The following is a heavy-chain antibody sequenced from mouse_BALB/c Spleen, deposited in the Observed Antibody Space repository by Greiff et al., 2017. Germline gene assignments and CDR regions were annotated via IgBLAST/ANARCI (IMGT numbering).Heavy chain of an antibody. CDR2: IYPSDSYT. Sequence: VQLQQPGAELVRPGASVKLSCKASGYTFTSYWINWVKQRPGQGLEWIGNIYPSDSYTNYNQKFKDKATLTVDKSSSTAYMQLSSLTSEDSAVYYCARRGGADYVWGAGTTVTVSS. V-gene: IGHV1-69*02. CDR1: GYTFTSYW. CDR3: ARRGGADYV. J-gene: IGHJ1*01. D-gene: IGHD2-4*01.